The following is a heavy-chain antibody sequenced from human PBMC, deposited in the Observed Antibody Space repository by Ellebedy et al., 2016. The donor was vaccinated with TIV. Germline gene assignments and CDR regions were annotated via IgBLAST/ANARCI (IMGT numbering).Heavy chain of an antibody. CDR3: AREGIVLPIDWYFDL. J-gene: IGHJ2*01. V-gene: IGHV4-39*02. Sequence: SETLSLXXTVSGGSISSSSYYWGWICQPPGKGLEWIGSIYYSGSTYYNPSLKSRVTISVDTSKNQFSLKLSSVTAADTAVYYCAREGIVLPIDWYFDLWGRGTLVTVSS. D-gene: IGHD2/OR15-2a*01. CDR2: IYYSGST. CDR1: GGSISSSSYY.